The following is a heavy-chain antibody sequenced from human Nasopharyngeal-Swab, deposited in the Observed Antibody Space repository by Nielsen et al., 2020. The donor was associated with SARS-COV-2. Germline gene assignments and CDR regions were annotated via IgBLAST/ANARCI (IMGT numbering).Heavy chain of an antibody. J-gene: IGHJ4*02. CDR1: GFTFRSKG. CDR2: IWYDGSNK. Sequence: GGSLSPSWAGSGFTFRSKGMNWVRQAPGKGLEWVAVIWYDGSNKYYADSVKGRFTISRDNSKNTLYLQMNSLRAEDTAVYYCARGSSGLPDYWGQGTLVTVSS. CDR3: ARGSSGLPDY. D-gene: IGHD3-22*01. V-gene: IGHV3-33*01.